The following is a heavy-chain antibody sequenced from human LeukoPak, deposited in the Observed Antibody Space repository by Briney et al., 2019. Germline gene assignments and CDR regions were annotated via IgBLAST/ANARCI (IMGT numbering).Heavy chain of an antibody. CDR3: AIYGSGPYYFDY. Sequence: GGSLRLSCAGSGFTFSSYAMSWVRQAPGKGLEWVSAISGSGGSTYYADSVKGRFTISRDNSKNTLYLQMNSLRAEDTAVYYCAIYGSGPYYFDYWGQGTLVTVSS. CDR1: GFTFSSYA. J-gene: IGHJ4*02. V-gene: IGHV3-23*01. CDR2: ISGSGGST. D-gene: IGHD3-10*01.